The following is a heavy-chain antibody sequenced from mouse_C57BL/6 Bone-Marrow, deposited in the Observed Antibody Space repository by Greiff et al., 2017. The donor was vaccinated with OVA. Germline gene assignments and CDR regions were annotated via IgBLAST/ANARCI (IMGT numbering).Heavy chain of an antibody. Sequence: EVKLEESGPGLAKPSQTLSLPCSVTGYSITSDYWNWIRKFPGNKLEYMGYISYSGSTYYNPPLQRRISITRDTSKNQDYLQLTSVTTEDTATYYCARNYYGSSYGVYWYCDVWGTGTTVTVSS. CDR1: GYSITSDY. D-gene: IGHD1-1*01. CDR3: ARNYYGSSYGVYWYCDV. CDR2: ISYSGST. J-gene: IGHJ1*03. V-gene: IGHV3-8*01.